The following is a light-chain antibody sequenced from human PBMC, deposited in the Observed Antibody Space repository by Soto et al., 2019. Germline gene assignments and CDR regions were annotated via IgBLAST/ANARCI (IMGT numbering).Light chain of an antibody. CDR1: SSDVGSYNL. Sequence: QSALTQPASVSGSPGQSITISCTGTSSDVGSYNLVSWYQQHPGKAPKLMIYEGSKRPSGVSNRFSGSKSGNTASLTISGLQAEDEAYYYCCSYAGSSTGFGGGTKLTVL. CDR2: EGS. J-gene: IGLJ2*01. V-gene: IGLV2-23*01. CDR3: CSYAGSSTG.